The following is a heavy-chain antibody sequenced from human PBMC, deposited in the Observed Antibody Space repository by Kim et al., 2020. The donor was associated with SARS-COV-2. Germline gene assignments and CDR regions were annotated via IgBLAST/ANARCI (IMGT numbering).Heavy chain of an antibody. CDR3: ARGGGSIMITFGGPHDAFDI. CDR1: GGSISSYY. J-gene: IGHJ3*02. D-gene: IGHD3-16*01. Sequence: SETLSLTCTVSGGSISSYYWSWIRQPPGKGLEWIGYIYYSGSTNYNPSLKSRVTISVDTSKNQFSLKLSSVTAADTAVYYCARGGGSIMITFGGPHDAFDIWGQGKMVTVSS. CDR2: IYYSGST. V-gene: IGHV4-59*13.